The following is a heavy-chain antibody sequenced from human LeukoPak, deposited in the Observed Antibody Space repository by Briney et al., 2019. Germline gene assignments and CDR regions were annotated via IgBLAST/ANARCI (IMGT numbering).Heavy chain of an antibody. CDR3: ARDVVGSLDY. CDR2: IKGDESAK. J-gene: IGHJ4*01. D-gene: IGHD1-26*01. CDR1: GFALSSYW. V-gene: IGHV3-7*01. Sequence: GGSLRLSCAASGFALSSYWMAWVRQAPGKGLEWVANIKGDESAKHQADSVKGRFTISRDNAQNTVYLQMSSLRAEDTAVYYCARDVVGSLDYWGHGTLVTVSS.